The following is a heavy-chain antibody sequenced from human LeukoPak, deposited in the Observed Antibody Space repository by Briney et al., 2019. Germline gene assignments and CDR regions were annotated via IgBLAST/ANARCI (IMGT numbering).Heavy chain of an antibody. CDR1: GFTFSSYA. Sequence: GGSLRLSCAASGFTFSSYAMSWVRQAPGKGLEWVSTISGSGGSTYYADSVKGRFTISRDNSKNTLYLQMNSLRAEDTAVYYCAKEGYCSSTSCSTNWFDPWGQGTLVTVSS. J-gene: IGHJ5*02. V-gene: IGHV3-23*01. CDR2: ISGSGGST. CDR3: AKEGYCSSTSCSTNWFDP. D-gene: IGHD2-2*01.